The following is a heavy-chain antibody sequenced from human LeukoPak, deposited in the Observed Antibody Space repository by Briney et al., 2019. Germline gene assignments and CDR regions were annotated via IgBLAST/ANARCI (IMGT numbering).Heavy chain of an antibody. CDR1: GYTFTGYY. CDR2: INPNSGGT. Sequence: ASVKVSCKASGYTFTGYYMHWVRQAPGLGLEWMGWINPNSGGTNYAQKFQGRVTMTRDTSISTAYMELSRLRSDDTAVYYCARVPALVGALDYWGQGTLVTVSS. CDR3: ARVPALVGALDY. J-gene: IGHJ4*02. V-gene: IGHV1-2*02. D-gene: IGHD1-26*01.